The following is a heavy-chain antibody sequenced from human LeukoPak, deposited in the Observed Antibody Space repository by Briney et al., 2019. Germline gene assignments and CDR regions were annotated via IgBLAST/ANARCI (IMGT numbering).Heavy chain of an antibody. CDR1: GGSTSSYY. Sequence: SETLSLTCTVSGGSTSSYYWSWIRQPAGKGLEWIGRIYTSGSTNYNPSLKSRVTMSVDTSKNQLSLKLSSVTAADTAVYYCARDYPHYDFWSGYYREVNYFDYWGQGTLVTVSS. CDR2: IYTSGST. D-gene: IGHD3-3*01. J-gene: IGHJ4*02. V-gene: IGHV4-4*07. CDR3: ARDYPHYDFWSGYYREVNYFDY.